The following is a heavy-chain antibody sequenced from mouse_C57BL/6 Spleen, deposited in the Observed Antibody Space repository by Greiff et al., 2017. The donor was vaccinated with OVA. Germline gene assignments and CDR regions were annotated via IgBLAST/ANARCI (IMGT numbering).Heavy chain of an antibody. CDR3: ARDGYHGGFAY. J-gene: IGHJ3*01. V-gene: IGHV5-17*01. CDR2: ISSGSSTI. Sequence: EVMLVESGGGLVKPGGSLKLSCAASGFTFSDYGMHWVRQAPEKGLEWVAYISSGSSTIYYADTVKGRLTISRDNAKNTLFLQMTSLRSEDTAMYYCARDGYHGGFAYWGQGTLVTVSA. D-gene: IGHD2-3*01. CDR1: GFTFSDYG.